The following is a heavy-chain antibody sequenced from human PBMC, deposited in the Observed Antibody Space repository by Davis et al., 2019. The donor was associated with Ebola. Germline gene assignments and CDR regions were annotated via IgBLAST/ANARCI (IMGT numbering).Heavy chain of an antibody. J-gene: IGHJ6*02. V-gene: IGHV3-23*01. CDR1: GISLKSCA. CDR2: IGSDGGT. Sequence: PGGSLRLSCVVSGISLKSCAMSWVRQAPGKGLEWVSGIGSDGGTHYAGSVRGRFTVSRDNARNSLWLTMNSLRDEDTAVYYCARRILGDSRGAVDVWGQGTTVSVSS. D-gene: IGHD4-17*01. CDR3: ARRILGDSRGAVDV.